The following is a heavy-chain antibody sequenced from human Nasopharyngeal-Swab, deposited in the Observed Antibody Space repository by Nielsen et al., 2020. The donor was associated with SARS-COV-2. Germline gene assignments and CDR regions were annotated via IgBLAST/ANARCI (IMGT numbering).Heavy chain of an antibody. CDR3: ARESSWPKGGFDY. V-gene: IGHV3-33*01. Sequence: WIRQPPGKGLEWVAVIWYDGSNKYYADSAKGRLTISRDNSKNTLYLQMNSLRAEDTAVYYCARESSWPKGGFDYWGQGTLVTVSS. D-gene: IGHD2-15*01. J-gene: IGHJ4*02. CDR2: IWYDGSNK.